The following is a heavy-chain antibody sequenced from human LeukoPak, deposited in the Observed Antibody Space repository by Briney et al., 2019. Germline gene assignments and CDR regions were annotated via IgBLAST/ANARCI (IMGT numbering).Heavy chain of an antibody. CDR3: ARSITMVRELNP. J-gene: IGHJ5*02. CDR2: IIPIFGTA. V-gene: IGHV1-69*05. D-gene: IGHD3-10*01. Sequence: SVKVSCKASGGTFSSYAISWVRQAPGQGLEWMGRIIPIFGTANYAQKFQGRVTITTDESTSAAYMELSSLRSEDTAVYYCARSITMVRELNPWGEGTLVTVSS. CDR1: GGTFSSYA.